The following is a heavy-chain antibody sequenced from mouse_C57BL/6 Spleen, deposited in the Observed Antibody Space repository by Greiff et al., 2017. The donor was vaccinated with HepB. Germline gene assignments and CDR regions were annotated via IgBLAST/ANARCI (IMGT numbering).Heavy chain of an antibody. CDR2: ISSGGDYI. Sequence: EVKLMESGEGLVKPGGSLKLSCAASGFTFSSYAMSWVRQTPEKRLEWVAYISSGGDYIYYADTVKGRFTISRDTARNTLYLQMSSLKSEDTAMYYCTRRNYGNYGWYFDVWGTGTTVTVSS. CDR3: TRRNYGNYGWYFDV. CDR1: GFTFSSYA. J-gene: IGHJ1*03. V-gene: IGHV5-9-1*02. D-gene: IGHD2-1*01.